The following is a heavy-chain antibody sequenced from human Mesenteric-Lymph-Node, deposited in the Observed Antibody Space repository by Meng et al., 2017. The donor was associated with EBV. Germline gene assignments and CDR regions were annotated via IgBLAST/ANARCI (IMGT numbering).Heavy chain of an antibody. Sequence: QVTVQQRGDGLLKPSETLSLHCAVYGGSFSGYYWSWIRHTPGKGLEWIGEINHSGSTNYYPSLKSRVTISVDTSKNQFSLKLSSVTAADTAVYYCARGVYYGDYAFGYWGQGTLVTVSS. CDR3: ARGVYYGDYAFGY. D-gene: IGHD4-17*01. J-gene: IGHJ4*02. CDR1: GGSFSGYY. CDR2: INHSGST. V-gene: IGHV4-34*01.